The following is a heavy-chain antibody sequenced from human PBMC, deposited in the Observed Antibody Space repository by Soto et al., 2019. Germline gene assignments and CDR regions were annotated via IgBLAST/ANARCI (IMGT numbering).Heavy chain of an antibody. CDR2: ITGGSDYI. Sequence: GPLRPSCSASGCSFTSYTMTWFRQAPGKGLEWLSSITGGSDYIYYADSVKGRFTISRDNAKSSLFLKMNSLRVEDTAVYYCAKERGYSYALDSWGQGTLVTVSS. CDR1: GCSFTSYT. D-gene: IGHD5-18*01. V-gene: IGHV3-21*01. J-gene: IGHJ4*02. CDR3: AKERGYSYALDS.